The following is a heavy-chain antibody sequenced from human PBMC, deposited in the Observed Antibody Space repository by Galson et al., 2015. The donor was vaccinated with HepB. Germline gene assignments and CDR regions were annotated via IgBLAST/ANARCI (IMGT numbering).Heavy chain of an antibody. CDR2: IKSKTDGGTT. Sequence: SLRLSCAASGFTFSNAWMSWVRQAPGKELEWVGRIKSKTDGGTTDYAAPVKGRFTISRDDSKNTLYLQMNSLKTEDTAVYYCTTAWLYGDLLYFDYWGQGTLVTVSS. CDR3: TTAWLYGDLLYFDY. D-gene: IGHD4-17*01. V-gene: IGHV3-15*01. J-gene: IGHJ4*02. CDR1: GFTFSNAW.